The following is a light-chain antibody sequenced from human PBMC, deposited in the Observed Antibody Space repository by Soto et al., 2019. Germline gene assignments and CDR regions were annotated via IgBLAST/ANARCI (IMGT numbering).Light chain of an antibody. J-gene: IGKJ5*01. CDR1: QSISIS. CDR2: GAS. CDR3: QQYNNWPPIT. V-gene: IGKV3-15*01. Sequence: ETVMTQSPATLSVSPGERATLSCRASQSISISLAWYQQKPGQAPRLLIYGASTRATGIPDRFSGSGSGTDFTLTISSLQSEDFAVYYCQQYNNWPPITFGQGTRLEMK.